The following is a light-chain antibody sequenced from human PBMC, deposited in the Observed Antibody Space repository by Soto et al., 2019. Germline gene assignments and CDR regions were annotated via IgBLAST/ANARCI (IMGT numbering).Light chain of an antibody. Sequence: AXVGDRVTITCRASQSISSYLNWYQQKPGKAPKLLIYAASTLQSGVPSRFSGSGSGTDFTLTISSLQPEDFATYYCQQSYSTPRTFGQGTKVEIK. CDR3: QQSYSTPRT. CDR1: QSISSY. CDR2: AAS. V-gene: IGKV1-39*01. J-gene: IGKJ1*01.